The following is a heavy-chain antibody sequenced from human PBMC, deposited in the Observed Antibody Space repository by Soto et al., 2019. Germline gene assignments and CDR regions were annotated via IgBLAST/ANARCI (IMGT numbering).Heavy chain of an antibody. D-gene: IGHD1-7*01. V-gene: IGHV4-59*01. CDR3: ARVRTTPWFDP. Sequence: TSETLSLTCTVSGGSISSYYWSWIRQPPGKGLEWIGYIYYSGSTNYNPSLKSRVTISVDTSKNQFSLQLSSVTAADTAVYYCARVRTTPWFDPWGQGTLVTVSS. CDR1: GGSISSYY. J-gene: IGHJ5*02. CDR2: IYYSGST.